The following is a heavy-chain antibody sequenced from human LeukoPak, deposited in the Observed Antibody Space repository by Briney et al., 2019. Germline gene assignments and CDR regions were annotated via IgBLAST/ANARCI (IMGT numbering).Heavy chain of an antibody. CDR1: GGSISSGSYY. CDR3: ARGDTAMAPARLDY. Sequence: SQTLSLTCTVSGGSISSGSYYWSWIRQPAGKGLEWIGRIYTSGSTNYNPSLKGRVTISVDTSKNQFSLKLSSVTAADTAVYSCARGDTAMAPARLDYWGQGTLVTVSS. CDR2: IYTSGST. V-gene: IGHV4-61*02. J-gene: IGHJ4*02. D-gene: IGHD5-18*01.